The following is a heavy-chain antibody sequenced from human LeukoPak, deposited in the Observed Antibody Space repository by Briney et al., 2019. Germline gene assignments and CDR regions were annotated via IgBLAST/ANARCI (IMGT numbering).Heavy chain of an antibody. J-gene: IGHJ4*02. CDR2: ISSSGSTI. D-gene: IGHD6-19*01. CDR1: GFTFSSHE. V-gene: IGHV3-48*03. CDR3: ARASGWYQSYFDY. Sequence: GGSLRLSCAASGFTFSSHEMNWVRQAPGKGLEWVSYISSSGSTIYYADSVKGRFTISRDNAKNSLYLQMNSLRAEDTAVYYCARASGWYQSYFDYWGQGTLVTVSS.